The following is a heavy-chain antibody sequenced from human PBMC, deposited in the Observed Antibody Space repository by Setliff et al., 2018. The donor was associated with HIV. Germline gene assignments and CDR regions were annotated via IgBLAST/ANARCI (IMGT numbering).Heavy chain of an antibody. CDR2: MTYVGST. CDR1: GSSITSSSFY. D-gene: IGHD6-13*01. V-gene: IGHV4-39*01. CDR3: TTIPRGYTSNWYSASFD. J-gene: IGHJ4*02. Sequence: SETLSLTCTVSGSSITSSSFYWGWIRQPPGKGLEWIGSMTYVGSTSFSPSLKSRVTISVDTSENQFSLKLSSVTAADTAVYYCTTIPRGYTSNWYSASFDWGQGTLVTVSS.